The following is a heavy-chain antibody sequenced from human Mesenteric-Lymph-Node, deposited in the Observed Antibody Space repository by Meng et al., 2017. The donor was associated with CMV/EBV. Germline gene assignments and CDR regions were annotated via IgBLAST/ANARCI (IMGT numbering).Heavy chain of an antibody. Sequence: GSLRLSCVASGFTFSRYVMHWVRQAPGKGLEWVALIWFDGTDKYYADSVRARLTISRDNSKNTLFLQMNRLKTEDTAVYYCAKDLSYYYDTRGIDHWGQGTLVTVSS. V-gene: IGHV3-30*02. CDR1: GFTFSRYV. CDR3: AKDLSYYYDTRGIDH. D-gene: IGHD3-22*01. CDR2: IWFDGTDK. J-gene: IGHJ4*02.